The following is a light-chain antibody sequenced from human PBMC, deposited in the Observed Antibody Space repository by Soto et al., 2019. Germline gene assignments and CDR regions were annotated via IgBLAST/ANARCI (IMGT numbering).Light chain of an antibody. V-gene: IGKV3-20*01. CDR3: QQYGSALQT. CDR1: QSVRSNF. J-gene: IGKJ1*01. Sequence: EIVLTQSPGTLSLSPGERVTLSCRASQSVRSNFLAWYQQRPGQAPRLLIYGASSRATGIPDRFSGSGSGTDFNLIISRLEPEDCAVYYCQQYGSALQTFGQGTKVDIK. CDR2: GAS.